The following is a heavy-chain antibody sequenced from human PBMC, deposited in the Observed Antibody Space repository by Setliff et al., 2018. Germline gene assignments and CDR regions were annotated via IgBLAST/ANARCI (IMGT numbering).Heavy chain of an antibody. J-gene: IGHJ4*02. D-gene: IGHD3-10*01. CDR1: GYRFIVYY. CDR3: ATDLAIRGVQFDY. CDR2: VDPKDGRA. V-gene: IGHV1-69-2*01. Sequence: ASVKVSCKGSGYRFIVYYIHWVRQTPGKGLEWMGRVDPKDGRAIYAKKFQGRFTITADTSIDTAYMELSSLTSEDTAVYYCATDLAIRGVQFDYWGRGTLVTVPQ.